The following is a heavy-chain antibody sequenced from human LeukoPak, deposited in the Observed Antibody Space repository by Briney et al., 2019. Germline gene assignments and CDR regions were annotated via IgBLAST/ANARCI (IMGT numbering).Heavy chain of an antibody. J-gene: IGHJ4*02. V-gene: IGHV3-43*02. CDR2: ISGDGTVT. D-gene: IGHD6-19*01. Sequence: GGPLRLSCAASGFTFDGYVMHWVRQPPGNSLEWVSLISGDGTVTYYVDSVKGRFTISRDNSKNSLYLQMNSLRSEDTAVYFCVKGGQWLITNWGQGTPVTVSS. CDR3: VKGGQWLITN. CDR1: GFTFDGYV.